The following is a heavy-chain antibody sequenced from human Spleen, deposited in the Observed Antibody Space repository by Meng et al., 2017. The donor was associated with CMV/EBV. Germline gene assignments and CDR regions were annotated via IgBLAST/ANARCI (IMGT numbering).Heavy chain of an antibody. CDR3: ARASYGSGSPLGESWFDP. CDR2: IHSSGST. J-gene: IGHJ5*02. D-gene: IGHD3-10*01. V-gene: IGHV4-31*03. Sequence: QVQLQESGPGLVKPSQTLSLTCTVXXGSISSGGYYWSWIRQHPGKGLEWIGYIHSSGSTYYNPSLRSRLTISVDTSKNQFSLKLSSVTAADTAVYYCARASYGSGSPLGESWFDPWGQGTRVTVSS. CDR1: XGSISSGGYY.